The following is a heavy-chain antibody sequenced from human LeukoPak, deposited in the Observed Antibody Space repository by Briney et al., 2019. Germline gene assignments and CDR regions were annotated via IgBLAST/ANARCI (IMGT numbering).Heavy chain of an antibody. CDR3: ARDLRCSSTSCYDPQPYYFDY. CDR2: ISGSGGST. CDR1: GFTFDDYG. D-gene: IGHD2-2*01. J-gene: IGHJ4*02. V-gene: IGHV3-23*01. Sequence: LPGGSLRLSCAASGFTFDDYGMSWVRQAPGKGLEWVSAISGSGGSTYYADSVKGRFTISRDNSKNTLYLQMNSLRAEDTAFYYCARDLRCSSTSCYDPQPYYFDYWGQGTLVTVSS.